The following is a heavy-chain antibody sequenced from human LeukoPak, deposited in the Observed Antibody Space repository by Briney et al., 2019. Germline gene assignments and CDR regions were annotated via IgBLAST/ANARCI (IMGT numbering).Heavy chain of an antibody. V-gene: IGHV1-24*01. J-gene: IGHJ3*02. CDR1: GYTLTELS. CDR2: FDPEEGET. D-gene: IGHD3-22*01. CDR3: ATDLGMILVPDAFDM. Sequence: ASVKVSCKVSGYTLTELSMDWVRQAPGKGLEWMGGFDPEEGETIYAQRFQGRVTMTEDTSTDTAYMQLSSLRSEDTAVYYCATDLGMILVPDAFDMWGQGTMVTVSS.